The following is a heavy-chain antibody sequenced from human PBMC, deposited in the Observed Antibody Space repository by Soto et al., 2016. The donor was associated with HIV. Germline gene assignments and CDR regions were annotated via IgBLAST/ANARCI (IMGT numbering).Heavy chain of an antibody. CDR3: ARLYQVLYYGLDV. CDR1: GFKFSSYW. CDR2: IKQDGSEK. V-gene: IGHV3-7*02. Sequence: EVQLVESGGGLVQPGGSLRLSCTASGFKFSSYWMSWVRQAPGKGLEWVANIKQDGSEKYYVDSVKGRFTISRDNAKNSAYLQMNSLRAEDTAVYYCARLYQVLYYGLDVWGQGPRSPSP. D-gene: IGHD2-2*01. J-gene: IGHJ6*02.